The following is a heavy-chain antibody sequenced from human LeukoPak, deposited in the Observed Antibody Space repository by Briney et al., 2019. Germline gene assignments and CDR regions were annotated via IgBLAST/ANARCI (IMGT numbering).Heavy chain of an antibody. V-gene: IGHV3-53*01. J-gene: IGHJ4*02. D-gene: IGHD3-10*01. CDR1: GFTVSSNY. CDR3: ASGQWFGEAAGY. Sequence: GGSLRLSRAASGFTVSSNYMSWVRQAPGKGLEWVSVIYSGGSTYYADSVKGRFTISRDNSKNTLYLQMNSLRAEDTAVYYCASGQWFGEAAGYWGQGTLVTVSS. CDR2: IYSGGST.